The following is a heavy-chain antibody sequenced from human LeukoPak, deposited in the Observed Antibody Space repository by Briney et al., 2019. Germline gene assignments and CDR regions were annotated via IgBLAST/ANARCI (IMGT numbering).Heavy chain of an antibody. CDR1: GYTFTGYY. D-gene: IGHD3-22*01. Sequence: ASVKVSCKASGYTFTGYYMHWVRQAPGQGLEWMGWINPNSGGTNSAQKFQGRVTMTRDTSISAAYMELSRLRSDDTAVYYCARGYYDGSDYEYFQHWGQGTLVTVSS. CDR3: ARGYYDGSDYEYFQH. J-gene: IGHJ1*01. CDR2: INPNSGGT. V-gene: IGHV1-2*02.